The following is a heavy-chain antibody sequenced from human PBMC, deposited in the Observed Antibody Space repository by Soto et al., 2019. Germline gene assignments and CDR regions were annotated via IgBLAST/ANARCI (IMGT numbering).Heavy chain of an antibody. CDR1: GFTFSSYA. V-gene: IGHV3-23*01. CDR2: ISDSGGST. Sequence: PGGSLRLSCATSGFTFSSYAMSWVRQAPGKGLEWVSTISDSGGSTYYAASVKGRFTISRDTSKSTLYLQMNNLRAEDSAVYYCTIPRDTNRWFYCFDPWGQGTLVTVSS. J-gene: IGHJ5*02. CDR3: TIPRDTNRWFYCFDP. D-gene: IGHD2-15*01.